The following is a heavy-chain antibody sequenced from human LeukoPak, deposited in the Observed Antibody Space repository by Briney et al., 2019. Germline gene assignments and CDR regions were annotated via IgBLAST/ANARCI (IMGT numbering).Heavy chain of an antibody. CDR2: INPNSGGT. Sequence: ASVKVSCKASGYTFTSYGISWVRQAPGQGLEWMGWINPNSGGTNYAQKFQGRVTMTRDTSISTAYMELSRLRSDDTAVYYCARDYYDSSGYYYGGAFDIWGQGTMVTVSS. CDR3: ARDYYDSSGYYYGGAFDI. V-gene: IGHV1-2*02. CDR1: GYTFTSYG. J-gene: IGHJ3*02. D-gene: IGHD3-22*01.